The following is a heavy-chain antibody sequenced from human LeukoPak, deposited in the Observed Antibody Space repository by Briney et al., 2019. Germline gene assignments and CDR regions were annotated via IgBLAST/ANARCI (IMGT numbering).Heavy chain of an antibody. J-gene: IGHJ4*02. Sequence: GASVKVSCKATGGTFSSYAISWVRQAPGQGLEWMGGIIPIFGTANYAQKFQGRVTITTDESTSTAYMELSSLRSEDTAVYYCVGSRDFDYWGQGTLVTVSS. D-gene: IGHD1-26*01. CDR3: VGSRDFDY. CDR1: GGTFSSYA. V-gene: IGHV1-69*05. CDR2: IIPIFGTA.